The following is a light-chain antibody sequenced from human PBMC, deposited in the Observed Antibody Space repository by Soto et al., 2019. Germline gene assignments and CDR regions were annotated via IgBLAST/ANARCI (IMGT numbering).Light chain of an antibody. V-gene: IGKV1-39*01. Sequence: DIQMTQSPSSLSASVGDRVTITCRASQSINSNLNWYQQKPGKAPKVLIYAASSLQSGVPSRFSGSGSGTDFTLTISSLQPEDFGTYLCQQSYSSPLTFGGGTKVEIK. CDR2: AAS. CDR1: QSINSN. J-gene: IGKJ4*01. CDR3: QQSYSSPLT.